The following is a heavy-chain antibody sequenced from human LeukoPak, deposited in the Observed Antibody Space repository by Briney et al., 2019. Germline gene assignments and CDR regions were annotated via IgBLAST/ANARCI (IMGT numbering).Heavy chain of an antibody. CDR1: GGSVSSYY. J-gene: IGHJ4*02. D-gene: IGHD3-10*01. V-gene: IGHV4-59*02. CDR2: IYYSGST. CDR3: ARVTMVRGVPDY. Sequence: PSQTLSLTCTVSGGSVSSYYWSWIRQPPGKGLEWIWYIYYSGSTNYNPSLKSRVTISLDTSKNQFSLKLSSVTAADTAVYYCARVTMVRGVPDYWGQGTLVTVSS.